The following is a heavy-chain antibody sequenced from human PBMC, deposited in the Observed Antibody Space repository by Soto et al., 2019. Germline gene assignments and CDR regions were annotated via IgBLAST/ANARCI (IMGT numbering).Heavy chain of an antibody. J-gene: IGHJ4*02. CDR2: INSDGSRT. Sequence: EVQLVESGGGLVQPGGSLRLSCAASGFTFSDYWMHWVRQAPGKGLVWVSRINSDGSRTSYADSVKGRFTISRDNAKNTLFLKLNSLRAEDTAVYYCASPGVVVPPTSSDYWGQGTLVTVSS. V-gene: IGHV3-74*01. D-gene: IGHD2-15*01. CDR1: GFTFSDYW. CDR3: ASPGVVVPPTSSDY.